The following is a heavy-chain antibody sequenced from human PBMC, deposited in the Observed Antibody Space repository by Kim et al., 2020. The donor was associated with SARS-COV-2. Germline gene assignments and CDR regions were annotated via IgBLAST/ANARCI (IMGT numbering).Heavy chain of an antibody. J-gene: IGHJ4*02. CDR3: ATGMATIISYFDY. D-gene: IGHD5-12*01. V-gene: IGHV1-69*01. Sequence: YAQKFQGRVTMTADESTSTAYMELSSLRSEDTAVYYCATGMATIISYFDYWGQGTLVTVSS.